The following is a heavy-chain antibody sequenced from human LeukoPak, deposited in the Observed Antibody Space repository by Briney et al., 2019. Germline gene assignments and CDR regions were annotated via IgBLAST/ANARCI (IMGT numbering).Heavy chain of an antibody. D-gene: IGHD3-3*01. CDR3: ARDQYDTWSRRGNFDS. V-gene: IGHV3-7*03. CDR1: GFSFGKYW. CDR2: IKLDGSEK. Sequence: GGSLRLSCVASGFSFGKYWMSWVRQAPGKGLEWEANIKLDGSEKNYVDSVKGRFTISRDNTKNSLYLQMNSLRVEDTAVFYCARDQYDTWSRRGNFDSWGQGTLVIVSS. J-gene: IGHJ4*02.